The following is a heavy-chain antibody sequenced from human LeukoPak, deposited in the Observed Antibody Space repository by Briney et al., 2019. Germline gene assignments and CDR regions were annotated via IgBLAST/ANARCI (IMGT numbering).Heavy chain of an antibody. Sequence: PSETLSLTCAVYGGSFSGYYWSWIRQPPGKGLEWIGEINHSGSTNYNPSLKSRVTISVDTSKNQFSLKLRSVTAADTAVYYCARVVQSTDSSGFYLPEYFQHWGQGTLATVSS. D-gene: IGHD3-22*01. CDR2: INHSGST. J-gene: IGHJ1*01. V-gene: IGHV4-34*01. CDR1: GGSFSGYY. CDR3: ARVVQSTDSSGFYLPEYFQH.